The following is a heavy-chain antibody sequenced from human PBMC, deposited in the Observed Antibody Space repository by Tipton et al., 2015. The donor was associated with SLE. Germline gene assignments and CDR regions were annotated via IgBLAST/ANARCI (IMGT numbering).Heavy chain of an antibody. CDR1: GGSISSYY. J-gene: IGHJ3*02. CDR3: ARPNDFWSVQGAFDI. V-gene: IGHV4-59*08. CDR2: IYYSGST. D-gene: IGHD3-3*01. Sequence: TLSLTCTVSGGSISSYYWSWIRQPAGKGLEWIGYIYYSGSTNYNPSLKSRVIISLDMSKNQFSLNLSFVTAADTAVYYCARPNDFWSVQGAFDIWGQGTMVTVSS.